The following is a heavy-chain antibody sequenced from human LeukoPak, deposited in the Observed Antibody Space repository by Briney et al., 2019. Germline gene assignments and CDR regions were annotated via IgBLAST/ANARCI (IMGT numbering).Heavy chain of an antibody. CDR3: ARGGARSFAP. D-gene: IGHD1-26*01. V-gene: IGHV1-8*01. CDR1: GYTFTAYE. J-gene: IGHJ5*02. CDR2: MNPNTANT. Sequence: ASVKVSCRTSGYTFTAYEIHWVRQATGQGLEWMGWMNPNTANTGYDQKFQARVTMTTDTSMTTAYMELSSLRFEDTATYYCARGGARSFAPWGQGTLVTVSS.